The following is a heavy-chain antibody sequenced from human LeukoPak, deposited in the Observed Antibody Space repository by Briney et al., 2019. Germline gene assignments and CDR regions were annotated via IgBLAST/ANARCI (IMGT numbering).Heavy chain of an antibody. CDR2: ISVSGATA. CDR3: ATNHKDTTSPGWGRPLDF. D-gene: IGHD3-16*01. J-gene: IGHJ4*02. CDR1: GFTFSNYA. Sequence: PGGSLRLSCAASGFTFSNYAMTWVRQAPGKGLEWVSYISVSGATAYYVDSVKGRFTISRDNSKNTLYLQMNSLRAEDTAVYYCATNHKDTTSPGWGRPLDFWGQGTLVTVSS. V-gene: IGHV3-23*01.